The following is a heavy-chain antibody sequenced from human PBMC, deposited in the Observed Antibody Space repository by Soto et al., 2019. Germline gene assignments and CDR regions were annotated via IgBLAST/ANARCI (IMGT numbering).Heavy chain of an antibody. J-gene: IGHJ3*02. Sequence: GGSLRLSCAASGFTFSSYAMSWVRQAPGKGLEWVSAISGSGGSTYYADSVKGRFTISRDNSKNTLYLQMNSLRAEDTAVYYCAKVDYYDSSGYYPDDAFDIWGQGTMVTVSS. V-gene: IGHV3-23*01. CDR1: GFTFSSYA. D-gene: IGHD3-22*01. CDR2: ISGSGGST. CDR3: AKVDYYDSSGYYPDDAFDI.